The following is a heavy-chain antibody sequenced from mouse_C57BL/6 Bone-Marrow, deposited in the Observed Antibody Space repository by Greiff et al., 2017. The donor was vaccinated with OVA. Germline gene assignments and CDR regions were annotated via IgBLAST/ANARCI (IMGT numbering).Heavy chain of an antibody. CDR2: IRLKSDNYAT. D-gene: IGHD1-1*01. J-gene: IGHJ4*01. CDR3: TGPHYYGHYYARDY. CDR1: GFTFSNYW. V-gene: IGHV6-3*01. Sequence: EVKLMESGGGLVQPGGSMNLSCVASGFTFSNYWMNWVRQSPEKGLEWVAQIRLKSDNYATHYAESVQGRFTISRDDSKSSVYLQMNNLSAEDTGIYYSTGPHYYGHYYARDYWGQGTSVTVSS.